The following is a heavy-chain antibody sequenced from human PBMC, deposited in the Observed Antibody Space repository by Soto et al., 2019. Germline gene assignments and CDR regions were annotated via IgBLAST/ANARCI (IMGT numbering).Heavy chain of an antibody. CDR2: IIPILGIA. CDR1: GGTFGSNT. Sequence: QVKLGQSGAEVRKLGSSWKVSCKASGGTFGSNTISWVRQAPGQGLEWMGRIIPILGIANYAQKFQGRVTITADKSTSTAYMELSSLRSEDTAVYYCAREGDPVAELDYWGQGTLVTVSS. V-gene: IGHV1-69*08. CDR3: AREGDPVAELDY. J-gene: IGHJ4*02. D-gene: IGHD6-19*01.